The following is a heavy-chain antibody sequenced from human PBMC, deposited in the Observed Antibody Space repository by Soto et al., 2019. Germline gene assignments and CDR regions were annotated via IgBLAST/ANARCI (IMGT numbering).Heavy chain of an antibody. CDR2: INAGNGNT. J-gene: IGHJ5*02. CDR3: ARAPYYGSGSYSWFDP. Sequence: ASVKVSCKASGYTFTSYAMHWVRQAPGQRLEWMGWINAGNGNTKYSQKFQGRVTITRDTSASTDYMELSSLRSEDTAVYYCARAPYYGSGSYSWFDPWGQGTLVTVSS. V-gene: IGHV1-3*01. D-gene: IGHD3-10*01. CDR1: GYTFTSYA.